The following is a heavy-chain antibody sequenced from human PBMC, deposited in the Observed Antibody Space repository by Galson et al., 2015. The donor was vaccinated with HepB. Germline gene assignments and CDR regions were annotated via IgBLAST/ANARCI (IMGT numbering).Heavy chain of an antibody. D-gene: IGHD2-15*01. Sequence: SLRLSCAASGFTFSSFPMSWVRQAPGRGLQWVSLISASGGSTFYADSVKGRFTISRDNSKNTLYLQMNSLRAEDTAVYYCARQEGYCSGGSCYGGIDPWGQGTLVTVSS. J-gene: IGHJ5*02. V-gene: IGHV3-23*01. CDR3: ARQEGYCSGGSCYGGIDP. CDR2: ISASGGST. CDR1: GFTFSSFP.